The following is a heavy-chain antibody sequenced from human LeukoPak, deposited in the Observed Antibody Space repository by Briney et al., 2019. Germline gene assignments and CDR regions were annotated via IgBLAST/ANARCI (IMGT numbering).Heavy chain of an antibody. CDR2: ITPFNGNT. D-gene: IGHD2-2*01. V-gene: IGHV1-45*02. CDR3: AGSMANYAFDY. J-gene: IGHJ4*02. CDR1: GYTFTYRY. Sequence: GASVKVSCKASGYTFTYRYLHWVRQAPGQALEWMGWITPFNGNTNCAQKFQDRVTITRDRSMSTAYMELSSLRSEDTAMYYCAGSMANYAFDYWGQGTLVTVSS.